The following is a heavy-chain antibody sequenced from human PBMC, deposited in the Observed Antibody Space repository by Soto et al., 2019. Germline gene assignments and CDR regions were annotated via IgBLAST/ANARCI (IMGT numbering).Heavy chain of an antibody. CDR3: ARGQWFGESSNWFDP. CDR2: ISAYNGYT. CDR1: GYTFTSYG. Sequence: QVQLVQSGAEVKKPGASVKVSCKASGYTFTSYGISWVRQAPGQGLEWMGWISAYNGYTNYAHKLQGRVTKTKDTSTRTAYTGRRSLRSDGTAVDYWARGQWFGESSNWFDPWGQGTLVTVSS. D-gene: IGHD3-10*01. V-gene: IGHV1-18*04. J-gene: IGHJ5*02.